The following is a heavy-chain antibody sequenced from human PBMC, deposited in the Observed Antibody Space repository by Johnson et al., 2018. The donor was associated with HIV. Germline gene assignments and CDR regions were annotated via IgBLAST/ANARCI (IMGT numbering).Heavy chain of an antibody. V-gene: IGHV3-30*14. Sequence: QVQLVESGGGVVQPGRSLRLSCAASGFTFSSYAMHWVRQAPGKGLDWVAVISYDGSNKYYADSVKGRFTISRDSSKNTLYLQMNSRRAEDTAVYYCVREGSGWLAGENTFDIWGQGTMVTVSS. CDR3: VREGSGWLAGENTFDI. D-gene: IGHD6-19*01. CDR2: ISYDGSNK. CDR1: GFTFSSYA. J-gene: IGHJ3*02.